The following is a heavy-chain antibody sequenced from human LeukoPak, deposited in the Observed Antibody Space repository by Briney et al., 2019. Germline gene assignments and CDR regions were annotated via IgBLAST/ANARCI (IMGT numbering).Heavy chain of an antibody. V-gene: IGHV1-69*10. CDR2: IIPIFGIA. CDR1: GGTFTSYA. D-gene: IGHD5-18*01. CDR3: ARDRGYSYGLIAFDI. Sequence: SVKVSCKASGGTFTSYAISWVRQAPGQGLEWMGWIIPIFGIANYAQKFQGRVTITADKSTSTAYMELSSLRSEDTAVYYCARDRGYSYGLIAFDIWGQGTMVTVS. J-gene: IGHJ3*02.